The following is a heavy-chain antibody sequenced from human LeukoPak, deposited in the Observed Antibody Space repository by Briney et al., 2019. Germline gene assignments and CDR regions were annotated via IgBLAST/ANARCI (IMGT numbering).Heavy chain of an antibody. V-gene: IGHV4-59*01. Sequence: SETLSLTCAVYGGSFSGYYWSWIRQPPGKGLEWIGYIYYSGSTNYNPSLKSRVTISVDTSKNQFSLKLSPVTAADTAVYYCARFLVVPAHFDYWGQGTLVTVSS. CDR1: GGSFSGYY. CDR2: IYYSGST. J-gene: IGHJ4*02. D-gene: IGHD2-2*01. CDR3: ARFLVVPAHFDY.